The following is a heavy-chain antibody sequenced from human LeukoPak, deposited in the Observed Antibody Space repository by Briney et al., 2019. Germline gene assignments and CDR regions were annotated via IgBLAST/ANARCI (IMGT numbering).Heavy chain of an antibody. Sequence: GGPLRLSCAASGFTFNNYNMNWVRQAPGKGLEWVSFISSSSGTIHYADSVKGRFTISRDNAKNSLYLQMNGLRAEDTAGYYCASGLAAAGRGYWGQGTLVTVSS. CDR1: GFTFNNYN. CDR3: ASGLAAAGRGY. D-gene: IGHD6-13*01. V-gene: IGHV3-48*01. CDR2: ISSSSGTI. J-gene: IGHJ4*02.